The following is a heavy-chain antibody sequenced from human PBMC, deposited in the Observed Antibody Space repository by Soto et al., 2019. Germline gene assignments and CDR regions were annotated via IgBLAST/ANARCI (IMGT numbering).Heavy chain of an antibody. J-gene: IGHJ4*02. CDR3: ARQDGFGLYYFDY. Sequence: GESLKISCKTSGYSFTGYWVAWVRQTPGRGLEWMGIIYPTDSDIRYSPSFQGQVTISVDKSISTVYLQWSSLKASDTAMYYCARQDGFGLYYFDYWGQGTLVTVSS. V-gene: IGHV5-51*01. CDR2: IYPTDSDI. CDR1: GYSFTGYW. D-gene: IGHD3-10*01.